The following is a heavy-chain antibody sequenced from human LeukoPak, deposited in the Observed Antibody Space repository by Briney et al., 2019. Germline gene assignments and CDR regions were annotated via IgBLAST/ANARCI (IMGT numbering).Heavy chain of an antibody. Sequence: PGGSLRLSCAASGFTVSSTYMSWVRQAPGKGLEWVSVFYAGGSTYYGDSVKGRFTISRDNSKNTLYLQMHSLRAEDTAVYYCAREGDYDSRRYFDLWGRGTLVTVSS. CDR3: AREGDYDSRRYFDL. V-gene: IGHV3-53*01. CDR1: GFTVSSTY. CDR2: FYAGGST. J-gene: IGHJ2*01. D-gene: IGHD3-22*01.